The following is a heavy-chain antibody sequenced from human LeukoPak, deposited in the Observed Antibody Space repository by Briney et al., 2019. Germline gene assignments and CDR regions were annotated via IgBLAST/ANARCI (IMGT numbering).Heavy chain of an antibody. CDR3: ARDRRGDYYDSSGYKH. CDR1: GFTFSSYW. Sequence: GGSLRLSCAASGFTFSSYWMSWVRQAPGKGLEWVANIKQDGSEKYYVDSVKGRFTISRDNAKNSLYLQMNSLRAEDTAVYYCARDRRGDYYDSSGYKHWGQGTLVTVSS. D-gene: IGHD3-22*01. CDR2: IKQDGSEK. J-gene: IGHJ1*01. V-gene: IGHV3-7*01.